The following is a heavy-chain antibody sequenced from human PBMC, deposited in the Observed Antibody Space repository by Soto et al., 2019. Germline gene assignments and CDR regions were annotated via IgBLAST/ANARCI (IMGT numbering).Heavy chain of an antibody. Sequence: GRSLRLSCAASGFMFSAYAMLWVRQAPGKGLEWVAAISYDGTNKYYADSIKGRFTISRDNSANTLFLQVNSLRREDTAMYYCARDPSPYTSGWYGIDFWGHGTLVTVSS. CDR2: ISYDGTNK. D-gene: IGHD6-19*01. CDR1: GFMFSAYA. CDR3: ARDPSPYTSGWYGIDF. V-gene: IGHV3-30*04. J-gene: IGHJ4*01.